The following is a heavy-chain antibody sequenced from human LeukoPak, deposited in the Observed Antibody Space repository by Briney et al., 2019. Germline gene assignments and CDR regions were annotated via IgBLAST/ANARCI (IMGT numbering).Heavy chain of an antibody. CDR1: GGSISSGGYS. Sequence: SQTLSLTCAVSGGSISSGGYSWSWLRQPPGKGLEWIGYIYHSGSTYYNPSLKSRVTISVDRSKNQFSLKLSSVTAADTAVYYCASVYGDYVFDYWGQGTLVTVSS. D-gene: IGHD4-17*01. CDR2: IYHSGST. V-gene: IGHV4-30-2*01. CDR3: ASVYGDYVFDY. J-gene: IGHJ4*02.